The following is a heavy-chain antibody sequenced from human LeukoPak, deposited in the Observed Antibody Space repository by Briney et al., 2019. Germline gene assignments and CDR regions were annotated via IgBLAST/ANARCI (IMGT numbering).Heavy chain of an antibody. V-gene: IGHV5-51*01. CDR1: GYSFTSYW. Sequence: GESLKISCKGSGYSFTSYWIGWVRQMPGKGLEWMGIIYPGDSDTRYSPSFQGQVTISADKSISTAYLQWSSLKASDTAMYYCAKSAWDTIFGVVKDQYYFDYWGQGTLVTVSS. CDR3: AKSAWDTIFGVVKDQYYFDY. D-gene: IGHD3-3*01. J-gene: IGHJ4*02. CDR2: IYPGDSDT.